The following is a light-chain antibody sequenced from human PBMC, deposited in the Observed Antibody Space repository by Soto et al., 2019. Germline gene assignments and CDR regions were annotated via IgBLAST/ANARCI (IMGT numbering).Light chain of an antibody. J-gene: IGKJ4*01. CDR2: DAS. CDR3: QQYDNYKPLT. Sequence: IQRTPSPSTLSPSVGYIFTIACRASQSISSWLAWYQQKPGKAPKLLIFDASSLESGTPSRFSGRRSGTQFTLTINGLQPDDFATYYCQQYDNYKPLTFGGGTKVDTK. V-gene: IGKV1-5*01. CDR1: QSISSW.